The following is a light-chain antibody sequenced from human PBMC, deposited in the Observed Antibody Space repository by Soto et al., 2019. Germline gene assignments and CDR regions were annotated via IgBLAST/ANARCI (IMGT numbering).Light chain of an antibody. CDR1: QGIRND. V-gene: IGKV1-6*01. CDR3: LQDYNYPRT. J-gene: IGKJ1*01. CDR2: AAS. Sequence: AIPMTQSPSSLSASVGDRVTITCRASQGIRNDLGWYHQKPGRAPKLLIYAASSLQSGVPSRFGGSGSGTDFTLTISSLQPEDFATYYCLQDYNYPRTFGQGTKVEIK.